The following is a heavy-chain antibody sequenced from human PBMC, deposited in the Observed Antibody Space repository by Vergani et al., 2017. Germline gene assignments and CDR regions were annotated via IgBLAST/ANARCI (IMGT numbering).Heavy chain of an antibody. CDR2: ISGSGGST. Sequence: EVQLLESGGGLVQPGGSLRLSCAASGFTFSSYAMSWVRQAPGKGLEWVSAISGSGGSTYYADSVKGRFTISRDNSKNTLYLQMNSLRAVDTAVYYCAKTHESARPPGRGGMDVWGQGTTVTVSS. J-gene: IGHJ6*02. CDR3: AKTHESARPPGRGGMDV. V-gene: IGHV3-23*01. D-gene: IGHD6-6*01. CDR1: GFTFSSYA.